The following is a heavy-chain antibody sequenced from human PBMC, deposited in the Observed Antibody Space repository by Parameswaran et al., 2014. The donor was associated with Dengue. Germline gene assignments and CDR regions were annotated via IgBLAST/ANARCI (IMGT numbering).Heavy chain of an antibody. Sequence: QAGGSLRLSCAASGFTFSSYSMNWVRQAPGKGLEWVSYISSSSSTIYYADSVKGRFTISRDNAKNSLYLQMNSLRAEDTAVYYCAREDVWGSANGGAFDIWGQGTMVTVSS. V-gene: IGHV3-48*04. CDR2: ISSSSSTI. J-gene: IGHJ3*02. CDR1: GFTFSSYS. D-gene: IGHD3-16*01. CDR3: AREDVWGSANGGAFDI.